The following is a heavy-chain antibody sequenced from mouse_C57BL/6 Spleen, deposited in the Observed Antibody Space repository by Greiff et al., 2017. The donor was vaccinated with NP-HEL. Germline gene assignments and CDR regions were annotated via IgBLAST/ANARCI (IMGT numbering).Heavy chain of an antibody. D-gene: IGHD4-1*01. CDR1: GYTFTDYY. Sequence: VQLQQSGPELVKPGASVKISCKASGYTFTDYYMNWVKQSHGKSLEWIGDINPNNGGTSYNQKFKGKATLTVDKSSSTAYMELRSLTSEDSAVYYCAVWEDAMDYWGQGTSVTVSS. V-gene: IGHV1-26*01. CDR3: AVWEDAMDY. J-gene: IGHJ4*01. CDR2: INPNNGGT.